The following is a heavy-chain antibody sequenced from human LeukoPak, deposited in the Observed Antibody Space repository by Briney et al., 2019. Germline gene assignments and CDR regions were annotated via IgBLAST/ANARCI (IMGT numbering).Heavy chain of an antibody. J-gene: IGHJ4*02. CDR3: AGTVVTAIGFDY. Sequence: GRSLRLSCAASGFTFSSYAMHWVRQAPGKGLEWVAVISYDGSNKYYADSVKGRFTISRDNSKNTLYLQMNSLRAEDTAVYYCAGTVVTAIGFDYWGRGTLVTVSS. D-gene: IGHD2-21*02. CDR2: ISYDGSNK. V-gene: IGHV3-30-3*01. CDR1: GFTFSSYA.